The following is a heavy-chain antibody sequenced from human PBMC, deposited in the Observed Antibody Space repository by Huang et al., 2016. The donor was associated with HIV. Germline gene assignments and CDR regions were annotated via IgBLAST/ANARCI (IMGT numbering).Heavy chain of an antibody. Sequence: QLRESGPGLVTPSETLSLTCSASGTSMTSSTFYWGWFRQPPGRGLEWIGSVYFLGNTSDNPYLKSRVTISIDTANKQYSRRLTSVTAADTAVYFCAREVRSVDTDRPDGYYYRGLDVWGQGTTVIVSS. CDR3: AREVRSVDTDRPDGYYYRGLDV. CDR1: GTSMTSSTFY. D-gene: IGHD2-2*03. V-gene: IGHV4-39*02. J-gene: IGHJ6*02. CDR2: VYFLGNT.